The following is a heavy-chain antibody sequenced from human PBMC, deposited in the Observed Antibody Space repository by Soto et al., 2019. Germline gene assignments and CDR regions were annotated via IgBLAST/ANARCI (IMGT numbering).Heavy chain of an antibody. CDR3: SRVNGSLRP. CDR1: VDSVSSNSAA. V-gene: IGHV6-1*01. J-gene: IGHJ5*02. D-gene: IGHD2-8*01. Sequence: SQTLSLTCAISVDSVSSNSAAWNLISLSPSRGLEWLGRTYYRSKLYSVYAPSVKSRITINPDTSKNQFSLQLNSVTPDDTAIYYCSRVNGSLRPWGQGTVVTVSS. CDR2: TYYRSKLYS.